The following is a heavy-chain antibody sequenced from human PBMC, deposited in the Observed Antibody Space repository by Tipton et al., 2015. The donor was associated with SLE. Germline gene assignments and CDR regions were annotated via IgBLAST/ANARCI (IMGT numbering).Heavy chain of an antibody. J-gene: IGHJ4*02. Sequence: GSLRLSCAVSGITIGKYDLHWVRQAPGKGLEWVAFIRYDASNKYYGDSVKGRFIISRDNPKNTVYLQMNSLSGEDTAVYYCAMTTLSGWFSFHYWGQGTLVSTSS. V-gene: IGHV3-30*02. CDR3: AMTTLSGWFSFHY. D-gene: IGHD6-19*01. CDR1: GITIGKYD. CDR2: IRYDASNK.